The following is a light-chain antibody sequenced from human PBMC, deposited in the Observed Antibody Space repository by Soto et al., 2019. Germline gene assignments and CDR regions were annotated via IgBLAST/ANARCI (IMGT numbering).Light chain of an antibody. V-gene: IGKV3-20*01. CDR2: GAS. CDR1: QSVSSY. CDR3: HHYCYTPRT. Sequence: EIVLTQSPGTLSLSPGARATLSCRASQSVSSYLAWYQQKPGQAPRLLMYGASSRATGIPDRFSGSGSGTDFTLTISRLEPEDFAVYDCHHYCYTPRTFGQGTKVEIK. J-gene: IGKJ1*01.